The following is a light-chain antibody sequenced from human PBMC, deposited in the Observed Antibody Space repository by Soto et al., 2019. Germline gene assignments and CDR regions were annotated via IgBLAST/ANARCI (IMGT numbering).Light chain of an antibody. V-gene: IGKV3-15*01. J-gene: IGKJ4*01. Sequence: EIVMTQPPATLSVSPGERATLYCRASQSVSSNLAWYQQKPGQAPRLLIYGASTRATGIPAMFSGSGSGPEFTLAISSLQSEDSAVYYCQQYNNWPLTFGGGTKVEIK. CDR1: QSVSSN. CDR3: QQYNNWPLT. CDR2: GAS.